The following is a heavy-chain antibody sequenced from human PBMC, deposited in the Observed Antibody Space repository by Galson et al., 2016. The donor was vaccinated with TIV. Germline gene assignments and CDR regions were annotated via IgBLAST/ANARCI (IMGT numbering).Heavy chain of an antibody. J-gene: IGHJ5*02. Sequence: SVKVSCKASGYIFTTYAIHWVRQAPGQRLEWMGWINAGNGNTKYSQTFQGRVTFTRDTSASTAYMELSSLRSADTAVYYCARGGLIAVAGPNWFDPWGQGTLVTVSS. CDR1: GYIFTTYA. CDR2: INAGNGNT. D-gene: IGHD6-13*01. CDR3: ARGGLIAVAGPNWFDP. V-gene: IGHV1-3*01.